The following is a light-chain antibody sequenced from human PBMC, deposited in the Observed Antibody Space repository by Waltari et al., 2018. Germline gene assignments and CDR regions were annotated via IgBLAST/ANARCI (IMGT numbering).Light chain of an antibody. J-gene: IGLJ2*01. V-gene: IGLV9-49*01. CDR2: VGTGGIVG. Sequence: QPVLTPPPSASASLGASVTLTCTLSSGYSNYKVDWYQQRPGQGPRFGMRVGTGGIVGSKGDGIPDRFSVLGSGLNRYLTIKNIQEEDESDYHCGADHGSGSNFLVVFGGGTKLTVL. CDR1: SGYSNYK. CDR3: GADHGSGSNFLVV.